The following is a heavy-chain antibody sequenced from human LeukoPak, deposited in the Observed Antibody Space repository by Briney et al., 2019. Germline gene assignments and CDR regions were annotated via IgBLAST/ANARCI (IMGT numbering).Heavy chain of an antibody. CDR3: ARDRWELPHYYYSGLDV. D-gene: IGHD1-26*01. CDR1: GFTFYGYS. V-gene: IGHV3-21*01. CDR2: ILSGSGNI. Sequence: GGSLRLSCATSGFTFYGYSMNWVRQAPGKGLEWVSSILSGSGNIYYADSVKGRFTISRDNAKNSLYLQMNSLRADDTAVYYCARDRWELPHYYYSGLDVWGQGTTVTVSS. J-gene: IGHJ6*02.